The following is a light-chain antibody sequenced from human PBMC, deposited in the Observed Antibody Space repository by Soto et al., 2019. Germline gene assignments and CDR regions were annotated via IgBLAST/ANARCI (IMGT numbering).Light chain of an antibody. CDR3: QQYGSSPWT. Sequence: EIVLTQSPGTPSLSPGERATLSCRASQSVSSNYLAWYQQKPGQAPRLLIYGASSSATGISDRFSGSGSGTDFTLSISRLEAEDFAVYYCQQYGSSPWTFGQGTKVDIK. V-gene: IGKV3-20*01. J-gene: IGKJ1*01. CDR1: QSVSSNY. CDR2: GAS.